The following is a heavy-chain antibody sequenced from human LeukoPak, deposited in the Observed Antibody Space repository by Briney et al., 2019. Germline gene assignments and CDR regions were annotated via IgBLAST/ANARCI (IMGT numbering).Heavy chain of an antibody. Sequence: GGSLRLFCVASGFRFSSYWMHWVRQVPGKGLVWVARIVGDGTSATYADSVKGRFTISRDNGNDTLYLQMNGLRVDDTAVYYCARRPYTGYDNAFDIWGQGTMVIVSS. V-gene: IGHV3-74*01. CDR1: GFRFSSYW. CDR2: IVGDGTSA. D-gene: IGHD5-12*01. CDR3: ARRPYTGYDNAFDI. J-gene: IGHJ3*02.